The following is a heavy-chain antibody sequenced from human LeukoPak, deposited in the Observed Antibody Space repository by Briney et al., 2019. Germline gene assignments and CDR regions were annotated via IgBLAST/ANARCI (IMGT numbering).Heavy chain of an antibody. Sequence: PGGSLRLSCAASGFTFDDYGMSWVRQAPGKGLERVSGINWNGGSTGYADSVKGRFTISRDNAKNSLYLQMNSLRAEDTALYYCARGITSGYSAMDVWGKGTTVTVSS. V-gene: IGHV3-20*04. CDR1: GFTFDDYG. CDR3: ARGITSGYSAMDV. CDR2: INWNGGST. J-gene: IGHJ6*03. D-gene: IGHD5-12*01.